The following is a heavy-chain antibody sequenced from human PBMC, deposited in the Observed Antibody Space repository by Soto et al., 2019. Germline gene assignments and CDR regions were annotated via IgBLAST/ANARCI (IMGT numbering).Heavy chain of an antibody. CDR3: ATTGPY. Sequence: QVQLVESGGGVVQPGRSLRLSCAASGFTFSSYGMHWVRQAPGKGLEWVAVIWFDGSNKFYADFVKGRFTISRDNSKNTVSLQMNSLRDEDSAAYYCATTGPYWGQGTLDTVSS. CDR1: GFTFSSYG. CDR2: IWFDGSNK. J-gene: IGHJ4*02. V-gene: IGHV3-33*01.